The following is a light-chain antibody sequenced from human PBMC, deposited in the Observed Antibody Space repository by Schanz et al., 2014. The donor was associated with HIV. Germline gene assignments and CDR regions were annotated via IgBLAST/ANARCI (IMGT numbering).Light chain of an antibody. CDR3: QQTNTFLSLS. V-gene: IGKV1D-12*01. CDR1: QGISSW. J-gene: IGKJ4*01. CDR2: GAS. Sequence: DIQMTQSPSSVSASVGDRVTITCRASQGISSWVAWYQQKPGKAPKLLIYGASSLQRGVPSRFSGSGSGTDFTLTISSLQPEDVATYFCQQTNTFLSLSFGRGTKVQIK.